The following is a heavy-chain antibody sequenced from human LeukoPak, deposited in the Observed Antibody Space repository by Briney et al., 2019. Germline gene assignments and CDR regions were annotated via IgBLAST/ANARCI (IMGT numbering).Heavy chain of an antibody. CDR3: ERLYYGSGSYHFDY. J-gene: IGHJ4*02. CDR2: IYYSGST. V-gene: IGHV4-31*03. D-gene: IGHD3-10*01. Sequence: SQTLSLTCTVSGGSISSGGYYWSWIRQHPGKGLEWIGYIYYSGSTYYNPSLKSRVTISVDTSKNQFSLKLSSVTAADTAVYYCERLYYGSGSYHFDYWGQGTLVTVSS. CDR1: GGSISSGGYY.